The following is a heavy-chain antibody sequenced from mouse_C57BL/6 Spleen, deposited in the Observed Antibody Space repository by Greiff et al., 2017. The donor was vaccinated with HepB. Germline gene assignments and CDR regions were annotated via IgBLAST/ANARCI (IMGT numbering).Heavy chain of an antibody. V-gene: IGHV14-4*01. CDR1: GFNIKDDY. Sequence: EVKLQESGAELVRPGASVKLSCTASGFNIKDDYMHWVKQRPEQGLEWIGWIDPENGDTEYASKFQGKATITADTSSNTAYLQLSSLTSEDTAVYYCTTISFAYWGQGTLVTVSA. CDR3: TTISFAY. CDR2: IDPENGDT. J-gene: IGHJ3*01.